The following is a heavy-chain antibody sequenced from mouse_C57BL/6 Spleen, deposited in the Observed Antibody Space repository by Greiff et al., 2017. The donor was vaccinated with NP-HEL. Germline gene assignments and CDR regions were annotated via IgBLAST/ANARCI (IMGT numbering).Heavy chain of an antibody. CDR1: GFTFSDYY. J-gene: IGHJ1*03. V-gene: IGHV5-16*01. CDR3: ARVYFWYFDV. CDR2: INYDGSST. Sequence: EVMLVESEGGLVQPGSSMKLSCTASGFTFSDYYMAWVRQVPEKGLEWVANINYDGSSTYYLDSLKSRFIISRDNAKNILYLQMSSLKSEDTATYYCARVYFWYFDVWGTGTTVTVSS. D-gene: IGHD2-1*01.